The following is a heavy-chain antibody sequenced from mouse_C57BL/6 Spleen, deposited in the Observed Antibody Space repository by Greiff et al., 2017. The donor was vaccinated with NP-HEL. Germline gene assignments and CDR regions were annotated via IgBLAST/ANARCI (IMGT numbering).Heavy chain of an antibody. V-gene: IGHV6-6*01. Sequence: EVQLQQSGGGLVQPGGSMKLSCAASGFTFSDAWMDWVRQSPEKGLEWVAEIRNKANNHATYYAESVKGRFTISRDDSKSSVYLQMNSLRAEDTGIYYCTRGDWGAFDYWGQGTTLTVSS. D-gene: IGHD4-1*01. J-gene: IGHJ2*01. CDR3: TRGDWGAFDY. CDR2: IRNKANNHAT. CDR1: GFTFSDAW.